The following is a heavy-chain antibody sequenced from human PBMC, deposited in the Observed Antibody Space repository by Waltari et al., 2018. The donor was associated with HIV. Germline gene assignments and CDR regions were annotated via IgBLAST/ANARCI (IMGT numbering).Heavy chain of an antibody. CDR3: ARVRVTLIVAGPFDT. Sequence: QVQLQESGPGLVKPSETLSLTCPVFGNSISGAHYWGWIRQSPGKGLEWIGSIHHSGRTYYNPSLKSRVTISVDTSKKQFSLNLTSVTAADTALYYCARVRVTLIVAGPFDTWGQGTLVTVSS. V-gene: IGHV4-38-2*02. CDR1: GNSISGAHY. D-gene: IGHD3-22*01. CDR2: IHHSGRT. J-gene: IGHJ3*02.